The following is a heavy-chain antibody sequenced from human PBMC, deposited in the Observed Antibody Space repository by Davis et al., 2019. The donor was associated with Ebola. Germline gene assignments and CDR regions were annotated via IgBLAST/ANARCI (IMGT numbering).Heavy chain of an antibody. CDR3: AADCSAGVCYEV. Sequence: SVKVSCKASGFTLSNSAVQWVRQARGPPLEWIGWTVVGSGSTNYAQKFQERVTITRDMSTSTAYMELSSLRSEDTAVYYCAADCSAGVCYEVWGQGTLVTVSS. V-gene: IGHV1-58*01. CDR2: TVVGSGST. J-gene: IGHJ1*01. CDR1: GFTLSNSA. D-gene: IGHD2-8*02.